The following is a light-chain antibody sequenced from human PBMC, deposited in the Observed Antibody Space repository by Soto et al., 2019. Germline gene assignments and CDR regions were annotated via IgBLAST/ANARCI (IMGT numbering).Light chain of an antibody. CDR3: GTWDSSLGAGRV. J-gene: IGLJ2*01. V-gene: IGLV1-51*01. Sequence: QSVLTQPPSVSAAPGQKVTISCSGSSSNIGNNYVSWYQQLPGTAPKLLIYDNNKRPSGIPDRFSGSKSGTSATLGITGLQTGEEADYYCGTWDSSLGAGRVFGGGTKLTVL. CDR2: DNN. CDR1: SSNIGNNY.